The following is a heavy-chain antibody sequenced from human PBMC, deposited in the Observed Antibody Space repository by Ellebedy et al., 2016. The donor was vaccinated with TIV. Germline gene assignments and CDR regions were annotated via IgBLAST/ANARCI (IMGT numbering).Heavy chain of an antibody. CDR2: IVVRSGNT. CDR1: GFTFTKSA. V-gene: IGHV1-58*01. CDR3: AADSVVGPSASWYFDL. Sequence: AASVKVSCKASGFTFTKSAVQWVRQPRGQRLEWIGWIVVRSGNTHYAQKFQERVTITRDMSTSTADMELSSLRSEDTAVYYCAADSVVGPSASWYFDLWGRGTLVTVSS. J-gene: IGHJ2*01. D-gene: IGHD2-15*01.